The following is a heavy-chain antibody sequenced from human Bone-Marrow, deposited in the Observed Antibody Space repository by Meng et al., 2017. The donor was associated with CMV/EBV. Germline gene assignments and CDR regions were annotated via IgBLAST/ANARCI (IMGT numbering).Heavy chain of an antibody. Sequence: SETLSFTCTVSGGSISSYYWSWIRQPPEKGLEWIGYIYYSGSTNYNPSLKSRVTISVDTSKNQFSLKLSSVSAADTAVYYCARYRNSGSTKGFDYWGQGTLVTVSS. CDR3: ARYRNSGSTKGFDY. CDR1: GGSISSYY. V-gene: IGHV4-59*01. J-gene: IGHJ4*02. D-gene: IGHD1-26*01. CDR2: IYYSGST.